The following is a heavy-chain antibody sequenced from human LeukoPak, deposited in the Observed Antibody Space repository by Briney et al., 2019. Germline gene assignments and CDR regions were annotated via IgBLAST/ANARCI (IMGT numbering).Heavy chain of an antibody. J-gene: IGHJ3*02. CDR3: ARAYPRAFDI. CDR2: IKQDASEK. Sequence: GGSLRLSCAASGFTFSSYWMTWVRQAPGKGLEWVADIKQDASEKNYVDSVKGRITISRDNAKNSLVLQMNSLRAEDTAIYYCARAYPRAFDIWGQGTMVTVSS. V-gene: IGHV3-7*01. CDR1: GFTFSSYW.